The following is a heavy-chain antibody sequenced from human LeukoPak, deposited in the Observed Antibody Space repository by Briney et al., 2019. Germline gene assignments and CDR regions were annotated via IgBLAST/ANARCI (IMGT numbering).Heavy chain of an antibody. CDR2: ISYVGSNK. Sequence: GGSLRLSCAASGFSFSRYGMHWVRQAPGKGLEWVAVISYVGSNKYYADSVKGRFTISRDNSKNTLYLQMNSLRAEDTAVYYCARVKDSSGWYEGSFDPWGQGTLVTVSS. CDR1: GFSFSRYG. V-gene: IGHV3-30*03. D-gene: IGHD6-19*01. CDR3: ARVKDSSGWYEGSFDP. J-gene: IGHJ5*02.